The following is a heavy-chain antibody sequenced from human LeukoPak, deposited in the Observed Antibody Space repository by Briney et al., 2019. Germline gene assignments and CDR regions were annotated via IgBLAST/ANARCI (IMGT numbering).Heavy chain of an antibody. CDR3: ARDTYYYDSSGYPDY. J-gene: IGHJ4*02. Sequence: GASVKVSCKASGGTFSSYAISWVRQAPGQGLEWMGRIIPILGIANYAQKLQGRVTMTTDTSTSTAYMELRSLRSDDTAVYYCARDTYYYDSSGYPDYWGQGTLVTVSS. V-gene: IGHV1-69*04. D-gene: IGHD3-22*01. CDR1: GGTFSSYA. CDR2: IIPILGIA.